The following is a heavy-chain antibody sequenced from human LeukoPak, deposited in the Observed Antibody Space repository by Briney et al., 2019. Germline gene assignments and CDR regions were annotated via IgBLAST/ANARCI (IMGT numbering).Heavy chain of an antibody. V-gene: IGHV4-61*02. CDR3: ASTARQYGSGSYYHYYYYMDV. CDR2: IYTSGST. D-gene: IGHD3-10*01. CDR1: GGSLSSGSYY. Sequence: SQTLSLTCTVSGGSLSSGSYYWSWIRQPAGKGLEWIGRIYTSGSTNYNPSLKSRVTISVDTSKNQFSLKLSSVTAADTAVYYCASTARQYGSGSYYHYYYYMDVWGKGTTVTVSS. J-gene: IGHJ6*03.